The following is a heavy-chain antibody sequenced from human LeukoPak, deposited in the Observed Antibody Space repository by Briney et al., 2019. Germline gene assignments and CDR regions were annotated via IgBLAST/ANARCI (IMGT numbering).Heavy chain of an antibody. Sequence: PSETPSLTCVVSGGPISSNNWWSWVRPPPGKGLEWIGEIYHSGSTTYNPSLKSRVIISVDESKNQFSLKLNSVTAADTAVYYCARNGDLCIDYWGQGTLVTVSS. CDR3: ARNGDLCIDY. J-gene: IGHJ4*02. CDR2: IYHSGST. D-gene: IGHD4-17*01. V-gene: IGHV4-4*02. CDR1: GGPISSNNW.